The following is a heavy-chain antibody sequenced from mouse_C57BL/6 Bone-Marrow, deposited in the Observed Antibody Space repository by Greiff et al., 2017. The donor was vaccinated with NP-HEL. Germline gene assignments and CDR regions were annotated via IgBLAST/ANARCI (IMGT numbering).Heavy chain of an antibody. D-gene: IGHD1-3*01. V-gene: IGHV1-82*01. CDR2: IYPGDGDT. CDR1: GYAFSSSW. CDR3: ARWSGGYFDY. J-gene: IGHJ2*01. Sequence: QVQLKESGPELVKPGASVKISCKASGYAFSSSWMNWVKQRPGKGLEWIGRIYPGDGDTNYNGKFKGKATLTADKSSSTAYMQLSSLTSEDSAVYFCARWSGGYFDYWGQGTTLTVSS.